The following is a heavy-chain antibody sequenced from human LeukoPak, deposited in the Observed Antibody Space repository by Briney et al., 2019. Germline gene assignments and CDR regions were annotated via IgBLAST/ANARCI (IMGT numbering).Heavy chain of an antibody. CDR1: GFTFSSCG. V-gene: IGHV3-33*01. CDR3: ARDVLAVAAHPERFDY. CDR2: IWYDGSYK. J-gene: IGHJ4*02. Sequence: PGGSLRLSCAASGFTFSSCGMHWVRQPPGKGLEWVAVIWYDGSYKYYADSVKGRFTISRDNSKNTLSLQMNSLRAEDTAVYYCARDVLAVAAHPERFDYWGQGTLVTVSS. D-gene: IGHD6-19*01.